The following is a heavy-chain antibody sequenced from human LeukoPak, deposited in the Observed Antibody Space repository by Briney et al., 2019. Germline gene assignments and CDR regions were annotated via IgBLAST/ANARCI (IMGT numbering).Heavy chain of an antibody. J-gene: IGHJ4*02. V-gene: IGHV3-20*04. CDR1: GFTFDDYG. CDR2: INWNGGST. D-gene: IGHD3-22*01. Sequence: GGSLRLSCAASGFTFDDYGMSWVRQAPGKGLEWVSGINWNGGSTGYADSVKGRFTISRDNAKNSLYLQMNSLRAEDTALYYCARDENSSSFSNGYYYVDYWGQGTLVTVSS. CDR3: ARDENSSSFSNGYYYVDY.